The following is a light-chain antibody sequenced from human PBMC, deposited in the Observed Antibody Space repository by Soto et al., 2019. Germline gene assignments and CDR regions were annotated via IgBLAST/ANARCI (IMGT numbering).Light chain of an antibody. CDR3: MQALQTPPWT. J-gene: IGKJ1*01. Sequence: DIVMTQSPLSLPVTPGEPASISCRSSQSLLHSNGYNYLDWYLQKPGQSPQLLIYLGSNRASGVPDRFSGSGSGTEFTMKIRRVEAEDVWVYYCMQALQTPPWTFGQGTKVEIK. V-gene: IGKV2-28*01. CDR1: QSLLHSNGYNY. CDR2: LGS.